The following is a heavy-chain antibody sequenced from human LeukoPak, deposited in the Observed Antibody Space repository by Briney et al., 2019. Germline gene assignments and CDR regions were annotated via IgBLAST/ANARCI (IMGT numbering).Heavy chain of an antibody. J-gene: IGHJ4*02. CDR2: IFPSGGEI. V-gene: IGHV3-23*01. CDR3: AKEEGVVWGSYRESYFDY. D-gene: IGHD3-16*02. Sequence: GGSLRLSCAASGFTFSTFAMIWVRQPPGKGLEWVSSIFPSGGEIHYADSVRGRFTISRDNSKSTLSLQMNSLRAEDTAMYYCAKEEGVVWGSYRESYFDYWGQGTLVTVSS. CDR1: GFTFSTFA.